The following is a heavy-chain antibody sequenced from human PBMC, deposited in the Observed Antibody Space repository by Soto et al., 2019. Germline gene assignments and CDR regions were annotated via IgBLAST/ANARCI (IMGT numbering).Heavy chain of an antibody. J-gene: IGHJ6*02. CDR2: INHSGST. V-gene: IGHV4-34*01. D-gene: IGHD3-10*01. Sequence: ASETLSLTCAVYGGSFSGYYWSWIRQPPGKGLEWIGEINHSGSTNYNPSLKSRVTISVDTSKNQFSLKLSSVTAADTAVYYCARGLVYYGSGSYHGMDVWGQGTTVTVS. CDR3: ARGLVYYGSGSYHGMDV. CDR1: GGSFSGYY.